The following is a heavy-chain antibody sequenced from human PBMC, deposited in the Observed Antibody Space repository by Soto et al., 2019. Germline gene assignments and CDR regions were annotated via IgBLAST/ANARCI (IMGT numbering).Heavy chain of an antibody. V-gene: IGHV4-31*01. CDR1: GGSISSGGYY. J-gene: IGHJ3*02. Sequence: QVQLQESGPGLMKPSETLSLTCTVSGGSISSGGYYWSWIRQLPGKGLEWIGYIYYSGSTYYKLSLKSLVTISVDTSKIQSSLKLSSVTAADTAVYYCARGNGGFDTFDIWGQGTMVTFSS. CDR2: IYYSGST. D-gene: IGHD3-10*01. CDR3: ARGNGGFDTFDI.